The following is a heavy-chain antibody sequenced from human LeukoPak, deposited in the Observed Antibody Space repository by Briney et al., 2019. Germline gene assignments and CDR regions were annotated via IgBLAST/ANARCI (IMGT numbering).Heavy chain of an antibody. Sequence: SETLSLTCTVSGDSISSYYWSWIRQPPGKGLEWIGYLYYSGSTNYNPSLKSRVTISVDTSKNQFSLKLSSVTAADTAVYFCAGGFWVLDPTIAAPAFHPWGQGTLVTVSS. CDR3: AGGFWVLDPTIAAPAFHP. CDR2: LYYSGST. J-gene: IGHJ5*02. V-gene: IGHV4-59*01. CDR1: GDSISSYY. D-gene: IGHD6-6*01.